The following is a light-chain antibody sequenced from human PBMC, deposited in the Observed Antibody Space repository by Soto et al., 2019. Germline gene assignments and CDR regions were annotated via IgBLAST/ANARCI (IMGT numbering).Light chain of an antibody. CDR3: QQRSNWPPT. V-gene: IGKV3-11*01. Sequence: EIVLTQSPATLSLSPGERATLSCRASQSVSSYFAWYQHNPGQAPRLLIYAASNRATGIPASFIGSGSGTDFTLTISSLEPDDLAVYYCQQRSNWPPTFGPGTKVEIQ. CDR2: AAS. CDR1: QSVSSY. J-gene: IGKJ1*01.